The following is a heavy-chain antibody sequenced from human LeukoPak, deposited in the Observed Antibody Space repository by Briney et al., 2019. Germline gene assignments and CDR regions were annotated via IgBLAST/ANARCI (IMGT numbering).Heavy chain of an antibody. D-gene: IGHD4-23*01. V-gene: IGHV1-8*01. J-gene: IGHJ5*02. Sequence: ASVKVSCKASGYTFTSYDLNWVRQATGQGPEWIGWMNPNSGNTGYAQKFQGRVTLTRSTSISTAYMELRSLTSEDTAVYYCAGDYGGNSGWFDPWGQGTLVTVSS. CDR1: GYTFTSYD. CDR2: MNPNSGNT. CDR3: AGDYGGNSGWFDP.